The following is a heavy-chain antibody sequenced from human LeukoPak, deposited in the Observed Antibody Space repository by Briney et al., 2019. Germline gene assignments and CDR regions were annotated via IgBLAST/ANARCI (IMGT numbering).Heavy chain of an antibody. Sequence: PSQTLSLTCTVSGGSISSGGYYWSWIRQHPGKGLEWIGYIYYSGSTYYNPSLKSRVTISVDTSKNQFSLKLSSVTAADTAVYYCARARSGYPDFDYWGQGTLVTVPS. CDR3: ARARSGYPDFDY. CDR1: GGSISSGGYY. D-gene: IGHD3-22*01. J-gene: IGHJ4*02. CDR2: IYYSGST. V-gene: IGHV4-31*03.